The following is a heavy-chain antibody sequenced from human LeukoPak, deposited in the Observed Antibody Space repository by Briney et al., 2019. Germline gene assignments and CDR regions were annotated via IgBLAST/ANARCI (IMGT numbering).Heavy chain of an antibody. V-gene: IGHV4-34*01. CDR1: GGSFSSYY. CDR2: INHRGDT. Sequence: SETLSLTCAVYGGSFSSYYWSWIRQSPGKGLEWIAEINHRGDTNYNPSVKSRVTISVDTSKNQFSLKVTSLTAADTAVYYCARGPTISETGYFDYWGQGTLITVSS. J-gene: IGHJ4*03. CDR3: ARGPTISETGYFDY. D-gene: IGHD1-1*01.